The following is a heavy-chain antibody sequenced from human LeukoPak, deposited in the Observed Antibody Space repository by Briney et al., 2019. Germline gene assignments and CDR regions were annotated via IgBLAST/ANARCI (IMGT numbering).Heavy chain of an antibody. CDR2: ISGSGGST. CDR1: GSTFSSYA. CDR3: AKQAGTTSYYYYYMDV. Sequence: GGSLRLSCAASGSTFSSYAMSWVRQAPGKGLEWVSDISGSGGSTYYADSVKGRFTISRDNSKNTLYLQMNSLRTEDTAVYYCAKQAGTTSYYYYYMDVWGKGTTVTVSS. J-gene: IGHJ6*03. D-gene: IGHD6-19*01. V-gene: IGHV3-23*01.